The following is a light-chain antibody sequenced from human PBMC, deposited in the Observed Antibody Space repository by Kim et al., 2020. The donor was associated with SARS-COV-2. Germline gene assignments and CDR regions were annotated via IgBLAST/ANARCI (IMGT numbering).Light chain of an antibody. CDR1: SSNIGNNA. Sequence: ELTQPPSVSEAPGQRVTISCSGSSSNIGNNAINWYQQLPGKAPKLLIYYNDLLPSGVSDRFSGSKSGTSASLAISGLQSDDEVDYYYAAWDDSLKGPVFGGGPQLTVL. V-gene: IGLV1-36*01. CDR2: YND. CDR3: AAWDDSLKGPV. J-gene: IGLJ3*02.